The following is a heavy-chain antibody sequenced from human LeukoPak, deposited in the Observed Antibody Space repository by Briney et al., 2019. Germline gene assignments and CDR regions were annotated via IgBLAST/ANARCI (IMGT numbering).Heavy chain of an antibody. CDR1: GYTFTSYY. D-gene: IGHD2-8*02. Sequence: ASVKVSCKASGYTFTSYYIHWVRQAPGQGLEWMGIINPSGGSTTYAQKFQGRVTMTRDTSTTTVYMEMSNLSSEDTAMYYCAKSRTTGSASSDYWGQGTLVTVSS. CDR2: INPSGGST. J-gene: IGHJ4*02. CDR3: AKSRTTGSASSDY. V-gene: IGHV1-46*01.